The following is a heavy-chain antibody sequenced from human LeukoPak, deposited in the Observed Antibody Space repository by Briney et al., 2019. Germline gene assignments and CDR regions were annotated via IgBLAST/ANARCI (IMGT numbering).Heavy chain of an antibody. CDR2: ITSDGSST. CDR1: GFTFSTYW. Sequence: GGSLRLSCAASGFTFSTYWMHWVRQAPGKGLVWVTRITSDGSSTTYADSVKGRFTISRDNAKNTLYLQMNSLRAEDTALYYCAKVSPTTLYDSRGWFDPWGQGTLVTVSS. CDR3: AKVSPTTLYDSRGWFDP. V-gene: IGHV3-74*01. D-gene: IGHD3-3*01. J-gene: IGHJ5*02.